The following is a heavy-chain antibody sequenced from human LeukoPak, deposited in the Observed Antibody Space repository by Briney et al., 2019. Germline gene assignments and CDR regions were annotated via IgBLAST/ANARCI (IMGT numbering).Heavy chain of an antibody. Sequence: PGGSLRLSCAASGFTFSSYSLIWVRQAPGKGLEWVSSIRSDSSYFYYADSVRGRFTISRNNAKKSLYLQMNSLRAEDTAVYYCARAGETYNWNPVNFDFWGQGTLVTVSS. CDR1: GFTFSSYS. V-gene: IGHV3-21*01. D-gene: IGHD1-20*01. CDR2: IRSDSSYF. J-gene: IGHJ4*02. CDR3: ARAGETYNWNPVNFDF.